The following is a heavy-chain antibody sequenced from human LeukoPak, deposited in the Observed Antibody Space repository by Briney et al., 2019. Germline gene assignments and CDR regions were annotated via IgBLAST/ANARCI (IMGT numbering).Heavy chain of an antibody. CDR1: GYTFTSYG. Sequence: ASVKVSCKASGYTFTSYGISWVRQAPGQGLEWMGWISAYNGNTNYAQKLQGRVTMTTDTSTSTAYMKLRSLRSDDTAVYYCAYQLLFNYYYMDVWGKGTTVTVSS. V-gene: IGHV1-18*01. D-gene: IGHD2-2*01. CDR3: AYQLLFNYYYMDV. CDR2: ISAYNGNT. J-gene: IGHJ6*03.